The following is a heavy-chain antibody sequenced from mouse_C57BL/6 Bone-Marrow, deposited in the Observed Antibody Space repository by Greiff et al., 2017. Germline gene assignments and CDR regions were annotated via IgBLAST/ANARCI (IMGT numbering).Heavy chain of an antibody. CDR3: ARDCDYPAWFAY. Sequence: EVQGVESGGGLVKPGGSLKLSCAASGFTFSSYAMSWVRQTPEKRLEWVATISDGGSYTYYPDNVKGRFTISRDNAKNNLYLQMSHLKSEDTAMYYCARDCDYPAWFAYWGQGTLVTVSA. CDR2: ISDGGSYT. CDR1: GFTFSSYA. J-gene: IGHJ3*01. D-gene: IGHD5-5*01. V-gene: IGHV5-4*01.